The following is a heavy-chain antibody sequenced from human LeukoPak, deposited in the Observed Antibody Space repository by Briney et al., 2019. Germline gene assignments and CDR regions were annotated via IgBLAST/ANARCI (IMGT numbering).Heavy chain of an antibody. D-gene: IGHD5-24*01. V-gene: IGHV1-69*13. CDR1: GGTFSSYA. J-gene: IGHJ3*02. Sequence: SVKVSCKASGGTFSSYAISWVRQAPGQGLEWMGGIIPIFGTANYAQKFQGRVTITADESTSTAYMELSSLRAEDTAVYYCAKSRDAYLDAFDIWGQGTMVTVSS. CDR2: IIPIFGTA. CDR3: AKSRDAYLDAFDI.